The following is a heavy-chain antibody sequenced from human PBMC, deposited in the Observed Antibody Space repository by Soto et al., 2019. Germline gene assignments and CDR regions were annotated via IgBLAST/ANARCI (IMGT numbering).Heavy chain of an antibody. J-gene: IGHJ6*02. V-gene: IGHV1-69*06. D-gene: IGHD3-3*01. CDR1: GDTFNNYA. Sequence: ASVKVSCKASGDTFNNYALTWVRQAPGQGLEWVGGIIPVFGTPIFAQKVQGRVTITADKSTNTVYLVLSSLTSADTAVYYCATPKSSSGSSAIGYYHYGLEVWGQGTAVTVSS. CDR3: ATPKSSSGSSAIGYYHYGLEV. CDR2: IIPVFGTP.